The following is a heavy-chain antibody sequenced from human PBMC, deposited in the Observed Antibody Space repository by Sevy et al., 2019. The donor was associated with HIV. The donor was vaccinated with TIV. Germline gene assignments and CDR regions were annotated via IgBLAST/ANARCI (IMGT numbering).Heavy chain of an antibody. D-gene: IGHD1-26*01. CDR3: AKAQGSGSYYTGYYFDY. CDR1: GFTFSSYA. CDR2: ISGSGGST. J-gene: IGHJ4*02. Sequence: GGSLRLSCAASGFTFSSYAMSWVRHAPGKGLEWVSAISGSGGSTYYADSVKGRFTISRDNSKNTLYLQMNSLRAEDTAVYYCAKAQGSGSYYTGYYFDYWGQGTLVTVSS. V-gene: IGHV3-23*01.